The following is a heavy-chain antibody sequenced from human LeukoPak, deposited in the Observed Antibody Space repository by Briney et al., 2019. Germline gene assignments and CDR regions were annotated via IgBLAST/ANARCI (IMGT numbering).Heavy chain of an antibody. J-gene: IGHJ4*02. V-gene: IGHV3-21*01. CDR2: ISGSSDHI. Sequence: GGSLRLSCVASGFSLSRYTMSWVRQAPGKGLEWVSAISGSSDHIHYADSMKGRFTISRDNAKNSLYLQMNSLTAEDTAVYYCARASIASSVAPFDCWGQGTLVTVSS. CDR3: ARASIASSVAPFDC. D-gene: IGHD3-3*02. CDR1: GFSLSRYT.